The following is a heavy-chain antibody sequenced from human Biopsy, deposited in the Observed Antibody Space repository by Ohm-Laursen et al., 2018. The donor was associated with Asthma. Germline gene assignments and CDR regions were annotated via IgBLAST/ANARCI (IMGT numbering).Heavy chain of an antibody. CDR2: IYYSGTT. D-gene: IGHD6-13*01. CDR3: VRGSSSWHHGPFHYYYGLDV. J-gene: IGHJ6*02. V-gene: IGHV4-39*01. Sequence: SGTLSLTCSLSSGSGGYMRSGNYYWGWIRQPPGKGLEWIGSIYYSGTTYYNPSLESRVTVSANTSKNQFSLNLTSVTAADTAVYYCVRGSSSWHHGPFHYYYGLDVWGQGTTATVSS. CDR1: SGSGGYMRSGNYY.